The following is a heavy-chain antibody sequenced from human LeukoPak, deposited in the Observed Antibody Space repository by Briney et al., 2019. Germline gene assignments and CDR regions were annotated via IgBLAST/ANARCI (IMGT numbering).Heavy chain of an antibody. D-gene: IGHD2-2*01. CDR1: GFTFSKAW. J-gene: IGHJ3*02. V-gene: IGHV3-15*01. CDR3: TTDCSSTSCYGDGAFDI. CDR2: IKDKTDGRAT. Sequence: GGSLRLSCAASGFTFSKAWMSWVRQAPGKGLEWVGRIKDKTDGRATDYAAPVKDRFTVSRDDSKNTLYLQMNSLKTEDTAVYYCTTDCSSTSCYGDGAFDIWGQGTMVTVSS.